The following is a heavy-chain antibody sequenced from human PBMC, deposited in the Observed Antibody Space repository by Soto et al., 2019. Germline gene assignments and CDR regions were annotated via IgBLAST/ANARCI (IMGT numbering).Heavy chain of an antibody. CDR3: AKDIGSAPNYQYFQH. D-gene: IGHD1-7*01. J-gene: IGHJ1*01. Sequence: GGSLRLSCAASGFTFDDYAMHWIRQAPGKGLEWVSGISWNSGSIGYADSVKGRFTISRDNAKNSLYLQMNSLRAEDTALYYCAKDIGSAPNYQYFQHWGQGTLVTVSS. CDR1: GFTFDDYA. V-gene: IGHV3-9*01. CDR2: ISWNSGSI.